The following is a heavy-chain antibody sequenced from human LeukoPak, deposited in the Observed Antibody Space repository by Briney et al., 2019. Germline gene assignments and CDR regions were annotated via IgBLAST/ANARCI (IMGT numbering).Heavy chain of an antibody. Sequence: GGSLRLSCEASGFTFSNYGMDWVRQAPGKGLEWISYISSGSTTVYYADSVKGRFTISRDNAKNTLYLQVNSLRAEDTAVYYCARDRGAFDIWGQGTMVTVSS. J-gene: IGHJ3*02. CDR2: ISSGSTTV. CDR3: ARDRGAFDI. D-gene: IGHD5-12*01. V-gene: IGHV3-48*04. CDR1: GFTFSNYG.